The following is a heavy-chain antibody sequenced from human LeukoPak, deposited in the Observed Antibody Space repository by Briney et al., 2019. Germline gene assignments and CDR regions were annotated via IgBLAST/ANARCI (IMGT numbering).Heavy chain of an antibody. J-gene: IGHJ4*02. Sequence: SETLFLTCTVSGGSISNYYWSWIRQPPGKGLEWIGYIYYSGSTNYNPSLKSRVIISVDTSKNQFSLKPSSVAAADTAVYYCARDYGDYFDYWGQGTLVTVSS. CDR2: IYYSGST. CDR1: GGSISNYY. CDR3: ARDYGDYFDY. V-gene: IGHV4-59*01. D-gene: IGHD4-17*01.